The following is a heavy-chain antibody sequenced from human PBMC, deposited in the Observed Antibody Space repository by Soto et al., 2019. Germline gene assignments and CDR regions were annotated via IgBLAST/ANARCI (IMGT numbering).Heavy chain of an antibody. V-gene: IGHV1-3*01. D-gene: IGHD3-16*02. CDR1: GYTFTSYA. CDR3: ARLSRLRLGELSFDY. CDR2: INAGNGNT. J-gene: IGHJ4*02. Sequence: GASVKVSCKASGYTFTSYAMHWVRQAPGQRLEWMGWINAGNGNTKYSQKFQGRVTITRDTSASTAYMELSSLRSEDTAVYYCARLSRLRLGELSFDYWGQGTLVTVSS.